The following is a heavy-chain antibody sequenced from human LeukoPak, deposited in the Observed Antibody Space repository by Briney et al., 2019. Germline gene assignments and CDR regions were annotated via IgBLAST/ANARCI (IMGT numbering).Heavy chain of an antibody. J-gene: IGHJ4*02. Sequence: AASVQVFCPACGYTFSRYSVSRGRRAPSQKLEWMGWISAYNGNTNYAQKLQGRVTMTTDTSTSTAYMELRSLRSDDTAVYYCARGGGNVWGSYRFWGQGTLVTVSS. CDR2: ISAYNGNT. CDR1: GYTFSRYS. D-gene: IGHD3-16*02. CDR3: ARGGGNVWGSYRF. V-gene: IGHV1-18*01.